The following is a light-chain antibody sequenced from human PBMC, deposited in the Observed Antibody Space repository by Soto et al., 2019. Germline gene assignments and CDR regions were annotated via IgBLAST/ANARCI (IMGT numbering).Light chain of an antibody. CDR2: AAS. V-gene: IGKV1-16*02. Sequence: DIQMTQSPSSLSASVGDRVTITCRVSQDINSNLAWFQQRPGKVPKPLIYAASSLQSGVPSKFSGSGSGTNFTLTISSLQLEDFATYYCQQYNSHPHTFGQGTELEIK. CDR3: QQYNSHPHT. CDR1: QDINSN. J-gene: IGKJ2*01.